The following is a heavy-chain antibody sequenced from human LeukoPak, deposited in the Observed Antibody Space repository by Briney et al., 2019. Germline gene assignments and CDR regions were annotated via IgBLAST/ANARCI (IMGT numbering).Heavy chain of an antibody. D-gene: IGHD1-26*01. CDR2: INHSGST. Sequence: PSETLSLTCAVYGGSFSGYYWSWIRQPPGKGLEWIGEINHSGSTNYNPSLKSRVTISVDKSENQFSLKLSSVTAADTAVYYCARIQVGSTSFDFWGQGTMVIVSS. CDR3: ARIQVGSTSFDF. CDR1: GGSFSGYY. J-gene: IGHJ3*01. V-gene: IGHV4-34*01.